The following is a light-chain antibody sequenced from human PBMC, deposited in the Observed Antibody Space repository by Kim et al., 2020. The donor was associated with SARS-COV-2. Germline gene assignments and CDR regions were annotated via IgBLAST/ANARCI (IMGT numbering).Light chain of an antibody. J-gene: IGLJ1*01. CDR2: DND. CDR1: SSNIGNNY. CDR3: GTWDSSLSANV. Sequence: QSVLTQPPSVSAAPGQKVTISCSGSSSNIGNNYISWYQQFPGTAPKLLIFDNDKRPSEIPDRISGSKSGTSATLGITGLQTGDEADYYCGTWDSSLSANVFGTGTKGTVL. V-gene: IGLV1-51*01.